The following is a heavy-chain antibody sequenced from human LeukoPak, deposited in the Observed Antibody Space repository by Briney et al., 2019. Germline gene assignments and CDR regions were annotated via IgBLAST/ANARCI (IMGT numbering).Heavy chain of an antibody. V-gene: IGHV3-48*03. CDR3: AGDTDIVATGRAFDI. D-gene: IGHD5-12*01. J-gene: IGHJ3*02. Sequence: PGGSLRLSCAATGFTFSSYEMNWVRQAPGKGLEWVSYISSSGSTIYYADSVKGRFTISRDNAKNSLYLQMNSLRAEDTAVYYCAGDTDIVATGRAFDIWGQGTMVTVSS. CDR1: GFTFSSYE. CDR2: ISSSGSTI.